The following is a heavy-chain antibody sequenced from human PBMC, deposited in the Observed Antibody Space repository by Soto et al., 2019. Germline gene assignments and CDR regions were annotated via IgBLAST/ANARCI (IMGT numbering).Heavy chain of an antibody. V-gene: IGHV3-66*01. CDR1: GFTVITNY. Sequence: EVPMVESGGGLVQPGGSLRLSCAVSGFTVITNYISWVRQAPGKGLEWVSDIYAGGSTYYTDSVKGRFAISRDNSKNTLYLQMNSLRAEDTAVYYCARKKSIVGATGYFDYWGQGTLVIVSS. CDR2: IYAGGST. J-gene: IGHJ4*02. D-gene: IGHD1-26*01. CDR3: ARKKSIVGATGYFDY.